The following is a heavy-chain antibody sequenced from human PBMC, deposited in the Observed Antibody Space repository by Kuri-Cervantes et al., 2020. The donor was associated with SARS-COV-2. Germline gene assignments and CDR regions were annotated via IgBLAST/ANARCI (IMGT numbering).Heavy chain of an antibody. CDR3: ARDLGGSNYGGGDY. D-gene: IGHD4-23*01. V-gene: IGHV4-34*01. CDR2: INHSGST. Sequence: SCAVYGGSFSGYYWSWIRQPPGKGLEWIGEINHSGSTNYNPSLKSRVTISVDTSKNQFSLKLSSVTAADTAVYYCARDLGGSNYGGGDYWGQGTLVPSPQ. J-gene: IGHJ4*02. CDR1: GGSFSGYY.